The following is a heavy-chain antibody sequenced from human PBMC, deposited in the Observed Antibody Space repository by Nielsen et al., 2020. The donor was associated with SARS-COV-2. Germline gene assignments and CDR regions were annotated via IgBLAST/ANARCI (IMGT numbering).Heavy chain of an antibody. J-gene: IGHJ4*02. D-gene: IGHD5-18*01. CDR3: AKGQEKGYSNGYGFDY. CDR1: GFTFSSYA. Sequence: GGSLRLSCAASGFTFSSYAMSWVRQAPGKGLEWVSAISGSGGSTYYADSVKGRFTISRDNSKNTPYLQMNSLRAEDTAVYYCAKGQEKGYSNGYGFDYWGQGTLVTVSS. CDR2: ISGSGGST. V-gene: IGHV3-23*01.